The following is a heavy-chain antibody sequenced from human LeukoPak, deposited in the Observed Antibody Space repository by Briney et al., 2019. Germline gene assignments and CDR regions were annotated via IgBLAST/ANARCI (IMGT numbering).Heavy chain of an antibody. CDR1: GGTFSSYA. CDR3: ARGHDYGDLFDP. Sequence: ASVKVSCKASGGTFSSYAISWVRQAPGQGLEWMGRIIPILGIANYAQKFQGRVTITADKSTSTACMELSSLRSEDTAVYYCARGHDYGDLFDPWGQGTLVTVPS. CDR2: IIPILGIA. D-gene: IGHD4-17*01. J-gene: IGHJ5*02. V-gene: IGHV1-69*04.